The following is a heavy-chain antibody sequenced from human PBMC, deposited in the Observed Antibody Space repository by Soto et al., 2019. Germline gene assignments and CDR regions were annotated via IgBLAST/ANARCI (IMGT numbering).Heavy chain of an antibody. CDR2: FIPILGGG. CDR1: GGTFRNYA. CDR3: ARRSGSYYNAFDF. V-gene: IGHV1-69*10. J-gene: IGHJ3*01. D-gene: IGHD1-26*01. Sequence: SVKVSCQASGGTFRNYAINWVRQAPGQGLEWMGGFIPILGGGINAQKFQGRVTITSDESTSTAYMELSSLKSEDTVMYYCARRSGSYYNAFDFWGQGTMVTVSS.